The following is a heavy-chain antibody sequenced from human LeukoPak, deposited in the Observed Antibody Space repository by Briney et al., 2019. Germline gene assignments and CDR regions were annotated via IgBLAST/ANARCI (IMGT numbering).Heavy chain of an antibody. D-gene: IGHD6-13*01. CDR2: INGDGSWT. CDR1: GNYW. V-gene: IGHV3-74*01. J-gene: IGHJ4*02. Sequence: GGSLRLSCAASGNYWMHWVRQAPGKGLAWVSHINGDGSWTTYADSVKGRFTISRDNSESTLHLQMNSLRAEDTAVYYCAKRSSSTWYYFDYWGQGTLVTVSS. CDR3: AKRSSSTWYYFDY.